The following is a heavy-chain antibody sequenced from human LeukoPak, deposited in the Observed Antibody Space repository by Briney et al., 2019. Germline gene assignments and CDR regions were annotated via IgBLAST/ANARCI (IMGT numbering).Heavy chain of an antibody. CDR3: ARASFLEWLLYPNDAFGI. CDR1: GFSFSSYS. Sequence: GGSLRLSCAASGFSFSSYSMNWVRQAPGKGLEWVSYISSSSSTIYYADSVKGRFTISRDNAKTSLYLQMNSLRAEDTAMYYCARASFLEWLLYPNDAFGIWGQGTMVTVSS. J-gene: IGHJ3*02. V-gene: IGHV3-48*04. D-gene: IGHD3-3*01. CDR2: ISSSSSTI.